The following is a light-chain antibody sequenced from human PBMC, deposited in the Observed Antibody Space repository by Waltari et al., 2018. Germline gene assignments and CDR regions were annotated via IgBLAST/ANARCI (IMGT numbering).Light chain of an antibody. Sequence: EIVLTQSPGTLSLSPGERATLACRASQSVSSSYLAWDQQKPGQAPRLLIYGASSRATGIPDRFSGSGSGTDFSLTISRLEPEDFAVYYCQQYGSSPQTFGQGTQVEIK. CDR1: QSVSSSY. CDR2: GAS. V-gene: IGKV3-20*01. CDR3: QQYGSSPQT. J-gene: IGKJ1*01.